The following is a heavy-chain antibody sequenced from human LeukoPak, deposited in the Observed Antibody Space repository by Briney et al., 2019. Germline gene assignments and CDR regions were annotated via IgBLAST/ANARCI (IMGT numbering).Heavy chain of an antibody. Sequence: PGGSLRLSCAASGFTFSHHGMHWVRQAPGKGLEWVAFIRNDGSNHYYADSVKGRFTISRDNAKNSLYLQMNSLRAEDTALYYCARDSAARHYYYYYMDVWGKGTTVTVSS. CDR2: IRNDGSNH. V-gene: IGHV3-30*02. CDR1: GFTFSHHG. CDR3: ARDSAARHYYYYYMDV. J-gene: IGHJ6*03. D-gene: IGHD6-6*01.